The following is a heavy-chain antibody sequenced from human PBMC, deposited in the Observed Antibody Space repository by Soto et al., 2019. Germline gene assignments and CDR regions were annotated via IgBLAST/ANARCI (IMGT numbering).Heavy chain of an antibody. Sequence: GGSLRLSCAASGFTFSSYAMSWVRQAPGKGLEWVSAISGSGGSTYYADSVKGRFTISRDNSKNTLYLQMNSLRAEDTAVYYCASSLLWELLPSGFVFDYWGQGTLVTVSS. CDR2: ISGSGGST. V-gene: IGHV3-23*01. CDR3: ASSLLWELLPSGFVFDY. J-gene: IGHJ4*02. CDR1: GFTFSSYA. D-gene: IGHD1-26*01.